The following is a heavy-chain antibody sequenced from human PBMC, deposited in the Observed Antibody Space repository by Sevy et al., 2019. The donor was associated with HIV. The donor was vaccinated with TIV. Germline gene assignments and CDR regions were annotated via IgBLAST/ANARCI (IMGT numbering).Heavy chain of an antibody. J-gene: IGHJ4*02. CDR3: ARAGASRNWNDLCY. D-gene: IGHD1-1*01. Sequence: GGSLRLSCAASGFTFSSYSMNWVRQAPGKGLEWVSYISSSSSTIYYADSVKGRFTISRDNAKTSLYLQMNSLRDEDTAVYYCARAGASRNWNDLCYWGQGTLVTVSS. CDR2: ISSSSSTI. V-gene: IGHV3-48*02. CDR1: GFTFSSYS.